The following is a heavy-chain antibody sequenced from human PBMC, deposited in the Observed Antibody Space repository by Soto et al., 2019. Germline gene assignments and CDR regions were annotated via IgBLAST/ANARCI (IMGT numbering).Heavy chain of an antibody. CDR2: IGGSGTAS. V-gene: IGHV3-23*01. CDR1: GFTFSGYA. J-gene: IGHJ4*02. D-gene: IGHD5-18*01. Sequence: EVQLLPSGGGLVQPGGSLRLSCVVSGFTFSGYAMSWVRQAPGMGLEWVSGIGGSGTASGYAESVKGRFTISRDNTKNTLYLQMTSLRDEDTAVYYCAKVEGRGYNYGYSDYWGQGTLVIVSS. CDR3: AKVEGRGYNYGYSDY.